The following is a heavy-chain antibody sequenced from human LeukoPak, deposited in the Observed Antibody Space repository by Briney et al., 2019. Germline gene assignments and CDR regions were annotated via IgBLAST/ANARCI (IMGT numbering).Heavy chain of an antibody. CDR1: GFTFIDYD. CDR2: IVIRGDT. D-gene: IGHD6-19*01. CDR3: ARGGIQVSGIDEFDY. J-gene: IGHJ4*02. V-gene: IGHV3-13*01. Sequence: PGGSLRLSCAASGFTFIDYDMHWVRQVIGKGLEWGSAIVIRGDTHYSGSVKGRFTISRENAESSLYLQMNSLRAEDTAVYYCARGGIQVSGIDEFDYWGQGTLVTVSS.